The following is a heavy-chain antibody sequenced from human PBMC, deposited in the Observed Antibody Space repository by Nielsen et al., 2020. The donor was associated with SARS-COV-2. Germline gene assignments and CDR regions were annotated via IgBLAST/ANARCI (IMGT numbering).Heavy chain of an antibody. CDR2: IVVGTDNT. J-gene: IGHJ4*02. CDR3: AASINMTQVDY. CDR1: GFTFRSSA. D-gene: IGHD3-22*01. V-gene: IGHV1-58*01. Sequence: SVKVSCKTSGFTFRSSAVHWVRQARGQRLEWIGWIVVGTDNTNYAQKFQGRVTITRDMSISSAYLELSSLRSDDTAVYYCAASINMTQVDYWGQGSLVTVSS.